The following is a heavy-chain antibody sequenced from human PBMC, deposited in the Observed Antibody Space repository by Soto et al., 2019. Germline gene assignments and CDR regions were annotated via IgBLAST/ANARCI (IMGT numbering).Heavy chain of an antibody. CDR1: GFTFSSYA. D-gene: IGHD6-13*01. J-gene: IGHJ4*02. Sequence: RLSCAASGFTFSSYAMSWVRQAPGKGLEWVSAISGSGGSTYYADSVKGRFTISRDNSKNTLYLQMNSLRAEDTAVYYCAKDLIAAAGTGGGYWGQGTLVTVSS. V-gene: IGHV3-23*01. CDR2: ISGSGGST. CDR3: AKDLIAAAGTGGGY.